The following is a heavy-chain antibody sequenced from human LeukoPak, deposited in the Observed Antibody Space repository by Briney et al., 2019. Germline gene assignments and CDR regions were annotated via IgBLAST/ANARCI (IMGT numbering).Heavy chain of an antibody. CDR2: ISGSGDTT. V-gene: IGHV3-23*01. D-gene: IGHD1-26*01. CDR1: GFTFSSYV. Sequence: RPGGSLRLSCAASGFTFSSYVMTWVRQAPGKGLECVSGISGSGDTTHYADSVKGRFTISRDNSKNTLYLQMNSLRAEDTAKYYCAKDGIVAATGGPDYMDVWGKGTTVTVSS. J-gene: IGHJ6*03. CDR3: AKDGIVAATGGPDYMDV.